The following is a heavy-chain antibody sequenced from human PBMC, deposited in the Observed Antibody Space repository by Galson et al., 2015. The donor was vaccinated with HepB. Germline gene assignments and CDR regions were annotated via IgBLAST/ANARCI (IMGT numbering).Heavy chain of an antibody. Sequence: SLRLSCAASGFTFSSYGMHWVRQAPGKGLEWVAVISYDGSNKYYADSVKGRFTISRDNSKNTLYLQMNSLRAEDTAVYYCAKDFRAIHSYFDYWGQGTLVTVSS. CDR3: AKDFRAIHSYFDY. CDR1: GFTFSSYG. J-gene: IGHJ4*02. V-gene: IGHV3-30*18. CDR2: ISYDGSNK.